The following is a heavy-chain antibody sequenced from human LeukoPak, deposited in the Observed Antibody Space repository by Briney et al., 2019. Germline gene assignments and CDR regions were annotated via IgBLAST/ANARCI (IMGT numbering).Heavy chain of an antibody. CDR3: ARRLRYTILGGDYY. D-gene: IGHD3-3*01. J-gene: IGHJ4*02. CDR2: ISSSGGNI. Sequence: PGGSLRLSCAASGFTFSSYDMKWVRQAPGKGLEWVSHISSSGGNICYADSVKGRFTISRDNAKNSLYLQINSLRAEDTAVYYCARRLRYTILGGDYYWGQGTLVTVSS. CDR1: GFTFSSYD. V-gene: IGHV3-48*03.